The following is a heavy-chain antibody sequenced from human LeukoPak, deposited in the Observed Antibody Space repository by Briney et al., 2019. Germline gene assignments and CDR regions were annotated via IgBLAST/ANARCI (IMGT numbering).Heavy chain of an antibody. Sequence: GGSLRLSCAASGFTFSSYEMNWVRQAPGKGLEWVSYISSGSTIYDADSVKGRFTISRDNAKNSLYLQMNSLRAEDTAVYYCARESIAVAGAPFDYWGQGTLVTVSP. CDR3: ARESIAVAGAPFDY. J-gene: IGHJ4*02. D-gene: IGHD6-19*01. V-gene: IGHV3-48*03. CDR1: GFTFSSYE. CDR2: ISSGSTI.